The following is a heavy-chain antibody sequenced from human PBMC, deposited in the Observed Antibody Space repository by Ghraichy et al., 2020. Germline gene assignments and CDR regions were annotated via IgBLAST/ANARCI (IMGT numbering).Heavy chain of an antibody. CDR3: AKDIGYYGTYGFDY. CDR2: VIWDGTSA. D-gene: IGHD4-11*01. V-gene: IGHV3-43*01. CDR1: GFTFDDYT. Sequence: GGSLRLSCAASGFTFDDYTMHWVRQAPGKGLEWVSLVIWDGTSAYYADSVKGRFTISRDNSRNSLYLQMNSLRTEDTALYYCAKDIGYYGTYGFDYWGQGTLVTVSS. J-gene: IGHJ4*02.